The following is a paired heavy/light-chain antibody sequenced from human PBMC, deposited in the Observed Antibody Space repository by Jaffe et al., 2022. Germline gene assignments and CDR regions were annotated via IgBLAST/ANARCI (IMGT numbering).Light chain of an antibody. Sequence: DIQMTQSPSTLSASVGDRVTITCRASQSISNWLAWYQQKPGKAPKFLIYKASSLESGVPSRFSGSGSGTEFTLTISSLQPDDFATYYCQQYNSYPWTFGQGTKVEIK. CDR1: QSISNW. J-gene: IGKJ1*01. CDR2: KAS. V-gene: IGKV1-5*03. CDR3: QQYNSYPWT.
Heavy chain of an antibody. Sequence: EVQLVESGGGLVQPGGSLRLSCAASGFTFSSYEMNWVRQAPGKGLEWVSYIGISRNTIKYADSVKGRFTISRDNGKNSLYLQMNSLRANDTAIYYCARDRGANGYFTNWGQGTLVTVSS. V-gene: IGHV3-48*03. CDR2: IGISRNTI. J-gene: IGHJ4*02. CDR3: ARDRGANGYFTN. CDR1: GFTFSSYE. D-gene: IGHD3-22*01.